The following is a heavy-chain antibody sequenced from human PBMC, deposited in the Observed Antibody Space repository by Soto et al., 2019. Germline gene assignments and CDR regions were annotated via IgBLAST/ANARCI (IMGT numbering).Heavy chain of an antibody. V-gene: IGHV4-39*02. J-gene: IGHJ4*02. D-gene: IGHD4-17*01. Sequence: QLQLQESGPGLVKASETLSLTCTVSGGSISSRSSYWGWIRQPPGKGLEWIGSIYYIGNTYYNPSLKTRVAISIDSSKTHFSLKLNSVTTADTAVYYCAAQDYGAKGYYFETWGQGTLVTVSS. CDR2: IYYIGNT. CDR1: GGSISSRSSY. CDR3: AAQDYGAKGYYFET.